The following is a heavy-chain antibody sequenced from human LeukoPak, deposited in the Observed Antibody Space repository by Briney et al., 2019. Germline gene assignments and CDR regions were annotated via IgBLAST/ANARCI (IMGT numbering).Heavy chain of an antibody. V-gene: IGHV3-74*01. Sequence: GKGLVWVSRINSDGSSTSYADSVKGRFTISRDNAKNTLYLQMNSLRAEDTAVYYCARAWDWGQGTLVTVSS. J-gene: IGHJ4*02. CDR3: ARAWD. D-gene: IGHD3-16*01. CDR2: INSDGSST.